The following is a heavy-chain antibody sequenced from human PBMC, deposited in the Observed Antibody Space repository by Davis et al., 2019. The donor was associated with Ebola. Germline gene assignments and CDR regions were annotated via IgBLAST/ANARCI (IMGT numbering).Heavy chain of an antibody. D-gene: IGHD4/OR15-4a*01. Sequence: SETLSLTCTVSGGSISSYYWRWIRKPPGKGLEWIGYIYYSGSTNYNPSLKSRVTISVDTSKNQFSLKLSSVTAADTAVYYCAGTYGGYVGYWGQGTLVTVSS. CDR2: IYYSGST. CDR1: GGSISSYY. J-gene: IGHJ4*02. CDR3: AGTYGGYVGY. V-gene: IGHV4-59*08.